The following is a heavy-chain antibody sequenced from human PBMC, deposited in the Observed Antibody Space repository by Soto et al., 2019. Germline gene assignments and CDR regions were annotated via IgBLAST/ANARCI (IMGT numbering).Heavy chain of an antibody. V-gene: IGHV4-34*01. J-gene: IGHJ2*01. CDR2: INHSGST. CDR1: GASFSDSY. CDR3: AREVPSRYFDL. D-gene: IGHD1-1*01. Sequence: QVRLQQWGAGLLKPSETLSLTCAVYGASFSDSYWNWIRQPPGKGLEWIGEINHSGSTIYNTSLESRVTXSXXTSRKQFTLKMRSATAADTAVYYCAREVPSRYFDLWGRGTPVTVSS.